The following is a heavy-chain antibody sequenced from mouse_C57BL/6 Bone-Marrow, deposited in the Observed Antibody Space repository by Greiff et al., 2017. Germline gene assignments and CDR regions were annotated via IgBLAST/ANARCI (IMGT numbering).Heavy chain of an antibody. D-gene: IGHD1-1*01. J-gene: IGHJ4*01. V-gene: IGHV14-4*01. CDR2: IDPENGDT. CDR3: TTPFTTVVDYAMDY. CDR1: GFNIKDDY. Sequence: VQLQQSGAELVRPGASVKLSCTASGFNIKDDYMHWVKQRPEQGLEWIGWIDPENGDTEYASKFQGKATLTADTSSNTAYLQLSSLTSEDTAVYYCTTPFTTVVDYAMDYWGQGTSVTVSS.